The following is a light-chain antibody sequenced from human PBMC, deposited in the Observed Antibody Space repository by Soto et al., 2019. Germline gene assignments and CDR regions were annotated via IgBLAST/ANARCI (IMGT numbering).Light chain of an antibody. CDR3: QQRTNWPLT. J-gene: IGKJ5*01. CDR2: DVS. Sequence: EIVLTQSPATLSLSPGERATLSCRASQSVSSSLAWYQQKPGQAPRLLIYDVSNRATGIPARFSGSGSGTDFTLTISSLEPEDFAVYYCQQRTNWPLTFGQGTRLEIK. V-gene: IGKV3-11*01. CDR1: QSVSSS.